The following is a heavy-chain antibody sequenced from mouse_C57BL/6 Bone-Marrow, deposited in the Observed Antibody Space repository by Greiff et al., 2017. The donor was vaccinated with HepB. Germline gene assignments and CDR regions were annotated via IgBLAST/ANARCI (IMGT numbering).Heavy chain of an antibody. CDR3: ARGGPLYAMDY. V-gene: IGHV1-72*01. J-gene: IGHJ4*01. CDR1: GYTFTSYW. CDR2: IDPNSGGT. Sequence: VQLQQPGAELVKPGASVKLSCKASGYTFTSYWMHWVKQRPGRGLEWIGRIDPNSGGTKYNEKFKSKATLTVDKPSSTAYMQISSLTSEDSAVYYCARGGPLYAMDYWGQGTSVTVSS. D-gene: IGHD3-3*01.